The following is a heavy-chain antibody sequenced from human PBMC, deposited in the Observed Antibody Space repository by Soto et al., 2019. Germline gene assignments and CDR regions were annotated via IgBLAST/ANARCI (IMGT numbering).Heavy chain of an antibody. CDR2: MNPNSGKT. D-gene: IGHD1-7*01. CDR3: ASGGLPGTGIDY. CDR1: GYTFTSYD. J-gene: IGHJ4*02. Sequence: QVQLVQSGAEVKKPGASVKVSCKASGYTFTSYDINWVRQATGQGLEWMGWMNPNSGKTGYAPKLQGRVSMTRHTSITTAYLELSSLRSEDTAVYYCASGGLPGTGIDYWGQGTLVTVSS. V-gene: IGHV1-8*01.